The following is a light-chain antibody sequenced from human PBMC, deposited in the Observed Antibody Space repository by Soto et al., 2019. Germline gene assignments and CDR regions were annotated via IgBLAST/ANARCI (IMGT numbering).Light chain of an antibody. Sequence: QAVVTQPPSVSAAPGQKVTISCSGSTSNIGNNYVSWYQQLPGTVPKLLIYEDNKRPSGIPDRLFGSKSGTSATLDITGLQTGDEADYYCGTWDSSVTAVVFGGGTKLTVL. CDR2: EDN. CDR3: GTWDSSVTAVV. V-gene: IGLV1-51*02. CDR1: TSNIGNNY. J-gene: IGLJ3*02.